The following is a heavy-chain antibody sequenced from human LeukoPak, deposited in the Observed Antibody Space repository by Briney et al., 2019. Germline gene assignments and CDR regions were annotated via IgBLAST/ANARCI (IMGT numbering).Heavy chain of an antibody. CDR3: AREEGECCSSTSCRGIWFDP. J-gene: IGHJ5*02. CDR2: ISAYNGNT. D-gene: IGHD2-2*01. Sequence: ASVKVSCKASGYTFTSYGISWVRQAPGQGLEWMGWISAYNGNTNYAQKLQGRVTMTTDTSTSTAYMELRSLRSDDTAVYYCAREEGECCSSTSCRGIWFDPWGQGTLVTVSS. V-gene: IGHV1-18*01. CDR1: GYTFTSYG.